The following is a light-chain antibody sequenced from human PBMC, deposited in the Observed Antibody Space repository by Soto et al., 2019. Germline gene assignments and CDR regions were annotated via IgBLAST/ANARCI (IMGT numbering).Light chain of an antibody. V-gene: IGLV1-44*01. J-gene: IGLJ2*01. CDR1: SSNIGSHT. Sequence: QSVLTQPPSASGTPGQTIAISCSGGSSNIGSHTVNWYQQLPGTAPRLLIYSNTQRPSGVPDRFSGSKSGTSASLAISGLQSVSEGDYYCAAWDDSLNGVVFGGGTKVTVL. CDR2: SNT. CDR3: AAWDDSLNGVV.